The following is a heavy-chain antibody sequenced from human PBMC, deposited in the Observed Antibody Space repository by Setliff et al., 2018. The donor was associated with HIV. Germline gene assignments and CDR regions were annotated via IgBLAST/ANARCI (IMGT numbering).Heavy chain of an antibody. CDR3: ARGPLYGYDRGYFDY. V-gene: IGHV1-69*10. Sequence: SVKVSCKASGGSFNTYGIHWVRQAPGQGLEWMGGIIPIASVPNYSQKFQDRLTITADESTTTVYMDMSSLRSEDTAQYYCARGPLYGYDRGYFDYWG. CDR2: IIPIASVP. CDR1: GGSFNTYG. D-gene: IGHD5-12*01. J-gene: IGHJ4*03.